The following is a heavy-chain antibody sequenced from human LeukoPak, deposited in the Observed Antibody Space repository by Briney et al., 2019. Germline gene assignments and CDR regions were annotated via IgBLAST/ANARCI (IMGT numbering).Heavy chain of an antibody. Sequence: GASVKVSCKASEYTFSSYSIHWVRQAPGQRLEWMGWINACKGNTKYSQKLQGRVTITGDTSASTAYMELSSLRSEDTAVYYCARGSCSSTSCFMDVWGQGTTVTVSS. CDR2: INACKGNT. V-gene: IGHV1-3*01. D-gene: IGHD2-2*01. CDR1: EYTFSSYS. CDR3: ARGSCSSTSCFMDV. J-gene: IGHJ6*02.